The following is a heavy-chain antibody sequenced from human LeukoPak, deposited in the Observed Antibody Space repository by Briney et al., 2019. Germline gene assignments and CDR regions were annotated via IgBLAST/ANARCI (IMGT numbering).Heavy chain of an antibody. Sequence: SETLSLTCTVSGGSISSGDYYRSWIHQPPGKGLEWIGNIYYSGSTNYNPSLKSRVTISVDTSKNQFSLKLSSVTAADTAVYYCASTKYSDYSNSLDYWGQGTLVTVSS. D-gene: IGHD4-11*01. CDR3: ASTKYSDYSNSLDY. CDR2: IYYSGST. J-gene: IGHJ4*02. V-gene: IGHV4-61*08. CDR1: GGSISSGDYY.